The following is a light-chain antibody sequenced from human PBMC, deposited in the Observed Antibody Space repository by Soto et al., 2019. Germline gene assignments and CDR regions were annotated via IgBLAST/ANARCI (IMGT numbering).Light chain of an antibody. CDR1: SSNIGAGYD. CDR2: DNN. CDR3: QSYDSSLSASV. V-gene: IGLV1-40*01. J-gene: IGLJ2*01. Sequence: QLVLTQPPSVSGAPGQRVTFSCTGSSSNIGAGYDVHWYQQFPGTAPKLLIYDNNNRPSGVPDRFSGSKSGTSASLAITGLQAEDEADYYCQSYDSSLSASVFGGGTKLTVL.